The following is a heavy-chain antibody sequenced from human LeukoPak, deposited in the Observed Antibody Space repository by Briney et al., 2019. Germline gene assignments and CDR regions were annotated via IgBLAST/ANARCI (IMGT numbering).Heavy chain of an antibody. CDR1: GFTFSDYY. V-gene: IGHV3-33*08. CDR2: IWYDGSNK. D-gene: IGHD5-18*01. J-gene: IGHJ4*02. CDR3: ARERALRGYSYGFDY. Sequence: PGGSLRLSCAASGFTFSDYYMSWIRQAPGKGLEWVAVIWYDGSNKYYADSVKGRFTISRDNSKNTLYLQMNSLRAEDTAVYYCARERALRGYSYGFDYWGQGTLVTVSS.